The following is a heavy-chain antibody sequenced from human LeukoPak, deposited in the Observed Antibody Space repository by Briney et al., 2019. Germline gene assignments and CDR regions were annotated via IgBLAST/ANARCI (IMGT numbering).Heavy chain of an antibody. CDR1: GYTFTSCD. CDR3: ARASFYDFWSGYYRTEFDP. J-gene: IGHJ5*02. V-gene: IGHV1-8*01. CDR2: MNPNSGNT. D-gene: IGHD3-3*01. Sequence: ASVKVSCKASGYTFTSCDINWVRQATGQGLEWMGRMNPNSGNTGYAQKFQGRVTMTRNTSISTAYMELSSLRSEDTAVYYCARASFYDFWSGYYRTEFDPWGQGTLVTVSS.